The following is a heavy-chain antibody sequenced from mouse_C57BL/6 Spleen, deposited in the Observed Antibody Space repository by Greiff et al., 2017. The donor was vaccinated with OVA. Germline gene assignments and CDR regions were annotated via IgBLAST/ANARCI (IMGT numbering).Heavy chain of an antibody. V-gene: IGHV1-53*01. J-gene: IGHJ1*03. CDR3: ARHHYYGSSYVGYWYFDV. CDR2: INPSNGGT. Sequence: QVQLQQPGTELVKPGASVKLSCKASGYTFTSYWMHWVKQRPGQGLEWIGNINPSNGGTNYNEKFKSKATLTVDKSSSTAYMQLSSLTSEDSAVYYCARHHYYGSSYVGYWYFDVWGTGTTVTVSS. D-gene: IGHD1-1*01. CDR1: GYTFTSYW.